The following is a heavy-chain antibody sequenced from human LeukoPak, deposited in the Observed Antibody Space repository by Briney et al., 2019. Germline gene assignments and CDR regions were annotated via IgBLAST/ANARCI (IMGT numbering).Heavy chain of an antibody. J-gene: IGHJ5*02. CDR2: IYSGGST. CDR1: GFTVSSNY. V-gene: IGHV3-66*01. D-gene: IGHD3-22*01. CDR3: ARSTGIVGVRGWFDP. Sequence: GGSLRLSCAASGFTVSSNYMSWVRQAPGKWLEWVSVIYSGGSTYYADSVKGRFTISRDNSKNTLYLQMNSLRAEDTAVYYCARSTGIVGVRGWFDPWGQGTLVTVSS.